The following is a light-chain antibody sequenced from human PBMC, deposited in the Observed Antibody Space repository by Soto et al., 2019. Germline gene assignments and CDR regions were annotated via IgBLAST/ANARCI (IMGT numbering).Light chain of an antibody. CDR1: QGVSSSY. CDR3: QQYGSSPYT. Sequence: EIVLTQSPGTLSLSPGERATLPCRASQGVSSSYLAGYQQKPGQAPRLLIYGASSRATGIPDRFSGSGSGTDFTLTISRLEPEDFAVYYCQQYGSSPYTFGQGTKLEIK. J-gene: IGKJ2*01. V-gene: IGKV3-20*01. CDR2: GAS.